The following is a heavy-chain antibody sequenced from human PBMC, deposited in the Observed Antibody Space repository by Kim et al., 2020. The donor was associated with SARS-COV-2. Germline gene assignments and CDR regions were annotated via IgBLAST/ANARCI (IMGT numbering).Heavy chain of an antibody. CDR3: ARGVRTFSMIVVVITAQTYYFDS. Sequence: SETLSLTCAVYGGSFSDYYWTWIRQPPGKGLEWIGEINHSGYTSYNPSLKSRVSISVDTSKNQFSLKLSSVTAADTAVYYCARGVRTFSMIVVVITAQTYYFDSWSQGTLVTVSS. D-gene: IGHD3-22*01. V-gene: IGHV4-34*01. CDR1: GGSFSDYY. J-gene: IGHJ4*02. CDR2: INHSGYT.